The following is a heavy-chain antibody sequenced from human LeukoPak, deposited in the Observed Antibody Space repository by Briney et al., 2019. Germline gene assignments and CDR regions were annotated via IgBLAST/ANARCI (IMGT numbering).Heavy chain of an antibody. J-gene: IGHJ6*03. CDR3: ASRGSYYYYYYMDV. Sequence: GGSLRLSCAASGFTFSDYYMSWIRQAPGKGLEWVSYISSSGSTIYYADSVKGRFIISRDNAKNSLYLQMNSLRAEDTAVYYCASRGSYYYYYYMDVWGKGTTVTVSS. D-gene: IGHD3-16*01. CDR1: GFTFSDYY. CDR2: ISSSGSTI. V-gene: IGHV3-11*04.